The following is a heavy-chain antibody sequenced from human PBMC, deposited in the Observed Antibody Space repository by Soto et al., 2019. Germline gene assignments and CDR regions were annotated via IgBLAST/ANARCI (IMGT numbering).Heavy chain of an antibody. D-gene: IGHD3-16*01. CDR3: ARGTRALITSFFAY. CDR1: GDAISNYY. CDR2: VHESGST. J-gene: IGHJ4*02. Sequence: SETLSLTCSVSGDAISNYYWSWIRQTPWRGLEWIGCVHESGSTDYNPSLKGRVTISLHTSKSQFSLSLRSATAADTATYFCARGTRALITSFFAYWGQGMPVTVSS. V-gene: IGHV4-59*01.